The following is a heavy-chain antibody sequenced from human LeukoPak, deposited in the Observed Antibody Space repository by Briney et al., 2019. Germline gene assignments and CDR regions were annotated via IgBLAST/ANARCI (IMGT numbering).Heavy chain of an antibody. Sequence: PGGSLRLSCAASGFIFSSYEMNWVRQAPGKGLEWVSYISSSGSTIYYADSVKGRFTISRDNAKNTLYLQMNSLRAEDTAVYYCARDRSVGVYYYGMDVWGQGTTVTVSS. V-gene: IGHV3-48*03. D-gene: IGHD2-15*01. CDR1: GFIFSSYE. CDR2: ISSSGSTI. J-gene: IGHJ6*02. CDR3: ARDRSVGVYYYGMDV.